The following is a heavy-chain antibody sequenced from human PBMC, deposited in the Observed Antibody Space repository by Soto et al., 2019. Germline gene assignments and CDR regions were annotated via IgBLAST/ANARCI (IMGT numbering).Heavy chain of an antibody. CDR2: IIPILGIA. J-gene: IGHJ4*02. CDR1: GGTFSSYT. Sequence: QVQLVQSGAEVKKPGSSVKVSCKASGGTFSSYTISWVRQAPGQGLEWMGRIIPILGIANYAQKFQGRVTITADKSTSTAYMELSSLRSEDPAVYYCARDHCSSTSCYYFDYWGQGTLVTVSS. CDR3: ARDHCSSTSCYYFDY. V-gene: IGHV1-69*08. D-gene: IGHD2-2*01.